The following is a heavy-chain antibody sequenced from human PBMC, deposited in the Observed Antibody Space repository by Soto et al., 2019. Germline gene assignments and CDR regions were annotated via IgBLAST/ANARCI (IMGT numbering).Heavy chain of an antibody. V-gene: IGHV3-23*01. Sequence: GGSLRLSCAASGFTFSSYAMSWVRQAPGKGLEWVSAISGSGGSTWHADSVKGRFTISRDSSKNTLYLQMNSLRVEDTDTYYCAKGSASARPYYFDSWGQGSLVTVSS. J-gene: IGHJ4*02. CDR2: ISGSGGST. CDR1: GFTFSSYA. D-gene: IGHD6-6*01. CDR3: AKGSASARPYYFDS.